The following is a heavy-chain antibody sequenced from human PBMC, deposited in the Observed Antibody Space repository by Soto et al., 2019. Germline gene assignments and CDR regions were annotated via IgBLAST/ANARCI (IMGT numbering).Heavy chain of an antibody. V-gene: IGHV3-9*01. CDR3: EKGSGAAAGLVGWWYFDL. D-gene: IGHD6-13*01. J-gene: IGHJ2*01. CDR1: GFTFDDYA. Sequence: EVQLGESGGGLVQPGRSLRLSCAASGFTFDDYAMHWVRQAPGMGLEWVSGISWNSGSIGYADSVKGRFPISRDNAKNSLYLQMNSLSAEDTALYDCEKGSGAAAGLVGWWYFDLWGRGTLVTVSS. CDR2: ISWNSGSI.